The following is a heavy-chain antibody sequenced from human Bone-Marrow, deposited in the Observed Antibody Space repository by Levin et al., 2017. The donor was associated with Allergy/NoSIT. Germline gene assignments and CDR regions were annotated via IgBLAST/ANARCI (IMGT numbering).Heavy chain of an antibody. D-gene: IGHD1-20*01. Sequence: ASVKVSCAASGFTFSSYSMNWVRQAPGKGLEWVSSISSSSSYIYYADSVKGRFTISRDNAKNSLYLQMNSLRAEDTAVYYCARDSLGPITGAYNWFDPWGQGTLVTVSS. CDR3: ARDSLGPITGAYNWFDP. J-gene: IGHJ5*02. CDR1: GFTFSSYS. V-gene: IGHV3-21*01. CDR2: ISSSSSYI.